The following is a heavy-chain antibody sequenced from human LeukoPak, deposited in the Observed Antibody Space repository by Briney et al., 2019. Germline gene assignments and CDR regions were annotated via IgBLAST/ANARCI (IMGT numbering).Heavy chain of an antibody. D-gene: IGHD2-2*01. J-gene: IGHJ5*02. CDR3: ARVPRYCSSTSCWIDWFDP. CDR1: GYTFTSYG. CDR2: ISANNGNT. V-gene: IGHV1-18*03. Sequence: GASVKVSCKASGYTFTSYGISWVRQAPGQGLEWMGWISANNGNTNYAQKVQGRVTMTTDTSTRTAYMELRSLRSDDMAVYYCARVPRYCSSTSCWIDWFDPWGQGTLVTVSS.